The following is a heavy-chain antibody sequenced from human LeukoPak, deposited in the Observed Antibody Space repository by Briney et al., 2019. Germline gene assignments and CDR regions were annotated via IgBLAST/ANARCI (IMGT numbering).Heavy chain of an antibody. CDR2: IYSGGST. Sequence: GGSLRLSCAASGFTVSSNYMSWVRQAPGKGLEWVSVIYSGGSTYYADSVKGRFTISRDNAKNSLYLQMNSLRAEDTAVYYCARRRSSSWYSFDYWGQGTLVTVSS. D-gene: IGHD6-13*01. CDR1: GFTVSSNY. CDR3: ARRRSSSWYSFDY. V-gene: IGHV3-53*01. J-gene: IGHJ4*02.